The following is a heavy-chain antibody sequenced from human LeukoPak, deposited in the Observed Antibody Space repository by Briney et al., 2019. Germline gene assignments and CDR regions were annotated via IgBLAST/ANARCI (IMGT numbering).Heavy chain of an antibody. Sequence: SETLSLTCTVSGSSINNNFWTWIRQPPGRGLEWIGYIYSSGSANYNPSLKSRVIISGDTPKNQISLKLTSVTAADTAVYFCARHRDYYDTWGHGTLVTVSS. CDR2: IYSSGSA. V-gene: IGHV4-59*08. CDR1: GSSINNNF. D-gene: IGHD3-22*01. CDR3: ARHRDYYDT. J-gene: IGHJ4*01.